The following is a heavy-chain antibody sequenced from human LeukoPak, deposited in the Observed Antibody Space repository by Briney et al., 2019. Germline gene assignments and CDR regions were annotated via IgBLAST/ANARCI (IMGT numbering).Heavy chain of an antibody. CDR1: GFTFSSCG. CDR3: AKDGSSSWYLLPLDY. Sequence: GRSLRLSSAASGFTFSSCGMHWVRQAPGKGLEWVAVIWYDGSNKYYADSVKGRFTISRDNSKNTLYLQMNSLRAEDTAVYYCAKDGSSSWYLLPLDYWGQGTLVTVAS. J-gene: IGHJ4*02. CDR2: IWYDGSNK. V-gene: IGHV3-33*06. D-gene: IGHD6-13*01.